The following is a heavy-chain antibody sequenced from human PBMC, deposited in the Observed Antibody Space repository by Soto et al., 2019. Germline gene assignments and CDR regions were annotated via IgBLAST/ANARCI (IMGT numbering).Heavy chain of an antibody. CDR2: ISYDGSNK. Sequence: QVQLVESGGGVVQPGRSLRLSCAASGFTFSSYGMHWVRQAPGKGLEWVAVISYDGSNKYYADSVTGRFTISRDNSKNTLYLQMNSLRAEDTAVYYCAKDVLRFLEWLAFYGMDVWGQGTTVTVSS. D-gene: IGHD3-3*01. J-gene: IGHJ6*02. CDR1: GFTFSSYG. CDR3: AKDVLRFLEWLAFYGMDV. V-gene: IGHV3-30*18.